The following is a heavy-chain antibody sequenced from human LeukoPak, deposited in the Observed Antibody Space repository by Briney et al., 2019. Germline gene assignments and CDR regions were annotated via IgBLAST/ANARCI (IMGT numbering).Heavy chain of an antibody. D-gene: IGHD3-3*01. Sequence: SQTLSLTCAISGDSVSSNSAAWNWIRQSPSRGLEWLGRTYYRSKWYNDYAISVESRITINPDTSKNQLSLQLNSVTPEDTAVYYCARSVEEWAPPSENWFDPWGQGTLVTVSS. CDR1: GDSVSSNSAA. CDR3: ARSVEEWAPPSENWFDP. V-gene: IGHV6-1*01. CDR2: TYYRSKWYN. J-gene: IGHJ5*02.